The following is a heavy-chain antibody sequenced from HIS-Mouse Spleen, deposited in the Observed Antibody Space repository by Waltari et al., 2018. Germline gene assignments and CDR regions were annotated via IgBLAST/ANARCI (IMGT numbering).Heavy chain of an antibody. Sequence: QVQLVQSGAEVKKPGASVKVSCKASGSTFTGYYLHWVRQAPGQGLEWMGWINPNSGGTNYAQKFQGRVTMTRDTSISTAYMELSRLRSDDTAVYYCARAHPNIVVVPAALDYWGQGTLVTVSS. V-gene: IGHV1-2*02. J-gene: IGHJ4*02. CDR3: ARAHPNIVVVPAALDY. D-gene: IGHD2-2*01. CDR2: INPNSGGT. CDR1: GSTFTGYY.